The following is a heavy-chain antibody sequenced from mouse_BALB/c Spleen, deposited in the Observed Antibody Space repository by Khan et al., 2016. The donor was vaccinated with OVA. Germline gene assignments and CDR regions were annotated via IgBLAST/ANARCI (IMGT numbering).Heavy chain of an antibody. Sequence: QVKTGASVKISCKASGYSFTGYYMHWVKPSHGESLEWIGYISSYNGAASYNPKFKGRATCTVDTSSSTAYLQCNSLTSEDSAVYYCTRGFYYYGTRIYAMDYWRQGTSVTV. D-gene: IGHD1-1*01. J-gene: IGHJ4*01. CDR2: ISSYNGAA. CDR1: GYSFTGYY. V-gene: IGHV1S34*01. CDR3: TRGFYYYGTRIYAMDY.